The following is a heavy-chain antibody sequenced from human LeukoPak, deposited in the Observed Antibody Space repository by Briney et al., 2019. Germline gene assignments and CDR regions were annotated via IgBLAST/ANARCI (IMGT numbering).Heavy chain of an antibody. V-gene: IGHV1-46*01. CDR2: INPSGGST. CDR1: GYTFSSYY. D-gene: IGHD3-10*01. J-gene: IGHJ4*02. CDR3: ARGGGYGSGPH. Sequence: GASVKVSCKASGYTFSSYYMSWVRQAPGQGLEWMGIINPSGGSTTYTQKFQGRVTMTRDTSTKTVYMELSSLRPEDTAVYYCARGGGYGSGPHWGQGTLVTVSS.